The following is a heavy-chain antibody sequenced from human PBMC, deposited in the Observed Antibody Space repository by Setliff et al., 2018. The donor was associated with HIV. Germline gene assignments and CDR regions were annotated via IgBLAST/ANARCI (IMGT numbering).Heavy chain of an antibody. Sequence: KPSETLSLTCTVSGGSISSGIYYWSWIRQPAGKGLEWIGRINTSGSTNYNPSLKSRVTISVDKSQNQFSLKLSSVTAADTAVYYCARDFKRYNSPCRFDPWGQGTLVTVSS. D-gene: IGHD6-13*01. J-gene: IGHJ5*02. CDR1: GGSISSGIYY. CDR3: ARDFKRYNSPCRFDP. CDR2: INTSGST. V-gene: IGHV4-61*02.